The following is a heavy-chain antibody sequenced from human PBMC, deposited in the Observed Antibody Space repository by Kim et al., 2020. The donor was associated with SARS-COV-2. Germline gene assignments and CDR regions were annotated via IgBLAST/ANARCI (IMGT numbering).Heavy chain of an antibody. Sequence: QQCPGRVTSTADESTSTAYMELSSLRSEDTAVYYCARREYSISYWYFDLWGRGTLVTVSS. CDR3: ARREYSISYWYFDL. D-gene: IGHD6-6*01. V-gene: IGHV1-69*01. J-gene: IGHJ2*01.